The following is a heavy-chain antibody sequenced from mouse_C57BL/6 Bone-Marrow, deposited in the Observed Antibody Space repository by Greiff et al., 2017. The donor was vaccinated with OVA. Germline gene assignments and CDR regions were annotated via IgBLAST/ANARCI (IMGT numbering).Heavy chain of an antibody. CDR1: GYTFTGYW. CDR3: ARSRGYYGSSLYYYAMDY. D-gene: IGHD1-1*01. Sequence: VQLQQSGAELMKPGASVKLSCKATGYTFTGYWIEWVKQRPGHGLEWIGEILPGSGSTNYNEKFKGKATFTADTSSNTAYMQLSSLTTEDSAIYYCARSRGYYGSSLYYYAMDYWGQGTSVTVSS. J-gene: IGHJ4*01. V-gene: IGHV1-9*01. CDR2: ILPGSGST.